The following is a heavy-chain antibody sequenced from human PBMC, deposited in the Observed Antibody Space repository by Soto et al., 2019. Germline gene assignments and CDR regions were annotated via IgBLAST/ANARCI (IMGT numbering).Heavy chain of an antibody. CDR3: AKDFGALGVATIVGVQAFDY. CDR2: ISGSGGST. CDR1: GFTFSSYA. V-gene: IGHV3-23*01. Sequence: PWGSLRLSCAASGFTFSSYAMSWVRQAPGKGLEWVSAISGSGGSTYYADSVKGRFTISRDNSKNTLYLQMNSLRAEDTAVYYCAKDFGALGVATIVGVQAFDYWGQGTLVTVSS. D-gene: IGHD5-12*01. J-gene: IGHJ4*02.